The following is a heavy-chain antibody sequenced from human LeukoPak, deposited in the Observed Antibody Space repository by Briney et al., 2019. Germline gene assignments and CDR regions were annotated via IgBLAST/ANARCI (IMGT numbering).Heavy chain of an antibody. CDR3: AREMSGGSCFDY. CDR1: GFTLSSYW. CDR2: IKRDGSEK. J-gene: IGHJ4*02. V-gene: IGHV3-7*01. Sequence: GGSLRLSCAASGFTLSSYWMSWVRQAPGKGLEWVANIKRDGSEKYYVDSVEGRFTISRDNAKNSLYLQMNSLRAEDTAVFYCAREMSGGSCFDYWGQGTLVTVSS. D-gene: IGHD2-15*01.